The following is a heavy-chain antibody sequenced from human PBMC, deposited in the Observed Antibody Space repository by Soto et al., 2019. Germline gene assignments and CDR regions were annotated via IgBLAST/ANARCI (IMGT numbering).Heavy chain of an antibody. CDR3: ARGPGYSSSWTHLDY. CDR1: GGYMISYY. D-gene: IGHD6-13*01. J-gene: IGHJ4*02. CDR2: IYYAGST. Sequence: ASETLSLTCTVAGGYMISYYWSWIRQPPGRGLEWIGFIYYAGSTKYNPSLNSRVTISVDTSKNQFSLTVTSVTAADTAVYYCARGPGYSSSWTHLDYWGQGTLVTVSS. V-gene: IGHV4-59*08.